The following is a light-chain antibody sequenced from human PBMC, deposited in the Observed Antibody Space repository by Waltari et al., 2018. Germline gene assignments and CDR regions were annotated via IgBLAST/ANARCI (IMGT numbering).Light chain of an antibody. Sequence: QLVLTQSPSASASLGASVKLTCTLSSGHSSNVIAWLQQQPEKGPRYLMRVNSDGSHSRGDEIPDRFSGSSSGAERYLTISSLQSEDEADYYCQTVGHGTWVFGGGTKLTVL. V-gene: IGLV4-69*01. CDR1: SGHSSNV. CDR2: VNSDGSH. J-gene: IGLJ3*02. CDR3: QTVGHGTWV.